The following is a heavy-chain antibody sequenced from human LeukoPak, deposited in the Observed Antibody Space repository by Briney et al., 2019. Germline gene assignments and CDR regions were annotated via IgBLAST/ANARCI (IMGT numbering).Heavy chain of an antibody. CDR1: GFTFSNAW. CDR2: ISGSGGST. V-gene: IGHV3-23*01. CDR3: AKAPIAVAGKAEYFQH. D-gene: IGHD6-19*01. J-gene: IGHJ1*01. Sequence: GGSLRLSCAASGFTFSNAWMSWVRQAPGKGLEWVSAISGSGGSTYYADSAKGRFTISRDNSKNTLYLQMNSLRAEDTAVYYCAKAPIAVAGKAEYFQHWGQGTLVTVSS.